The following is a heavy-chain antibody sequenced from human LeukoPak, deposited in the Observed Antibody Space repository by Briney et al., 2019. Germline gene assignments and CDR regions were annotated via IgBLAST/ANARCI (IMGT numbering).Heavy chain of an antibody. D-gene: IGHD3-10*01. CDR3: STDVPLYGSGSFFQ. CDR2: IKSKFNGETA. J-gene: IGHJ4*02. Sequence: GGSLRLSCAASGFTFSSYGIHWVRQAPGKGLEWVGRIKSKFNGETADYAAPVKGRFTISRDDPENTLYLQMNSLTTEDTAVYYCSTDVPLYGSGSFFQWGQGTLVTVSS. CDR1: GFTFSSYG. V-gene: IGHV3-15*01.